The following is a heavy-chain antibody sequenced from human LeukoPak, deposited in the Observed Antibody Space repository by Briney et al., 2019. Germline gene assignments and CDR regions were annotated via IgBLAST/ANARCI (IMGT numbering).Heavy chain of an antibody. J-gene: IGHJ4*02. Sequence: GGSLRLSCAGSGFTFSTYSMNWVRQAPGKGLEWVSYISSSGSTIYYADSVRGRFTISRDNAKNSLYLQMNSLRAEDTAVYYCARDYMGHYYYDSSGLDYWGQGTLVTVSS. CDR1: GFTFSTYS. CDR2: ISSSGSTI. CDR3: ARDYMGHYYYDSSGLDY. V-gene: IGHV3-48*01. D-gene: IGHD3-22*01.